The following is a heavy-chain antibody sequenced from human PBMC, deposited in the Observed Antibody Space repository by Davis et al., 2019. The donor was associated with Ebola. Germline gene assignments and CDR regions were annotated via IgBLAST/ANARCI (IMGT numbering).Heavy chain of an antibody. Sequence: HTGGSLRLSCAASGFTFSSYWMHWVRQAPGTGLVWVSRINSDGSSTSYADSVKGRFTISRHNSKNTLYLQMNSLRSDDTAVYYCARERGKLLGYCSSTSCYPLDYWGQGTLVTVSS. CDR3: ARERGKLLGYCSSTSCYPLDY. V-gene: IGHV3-74*01. D-gene: IGHD2-2*01. CDR2: INSDGSST. J-gene: IGHJ4*02. CDR1: GFTFSSYW.